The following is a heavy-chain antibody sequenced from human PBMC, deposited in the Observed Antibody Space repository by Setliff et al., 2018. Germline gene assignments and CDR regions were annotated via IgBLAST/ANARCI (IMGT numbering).Heavy chain of an antibody. CDR3: AKEAANYYYYMDV. V-gene: IGHV3-21*01. CDR1: GFTFSSYS. D-gene: IGHD2-15*01. CDR2: ISSSSSYI. Sequence: GGSLRLSCAASGFTFSSYSMNWVRQAPGKGLEWVSSISSSSSYIYYADSVKGRFTISRDNAKNSLYLQMNSLRAEDTAVYYCAKEAANYYYYMDVWGKGTTVTVSS. J-gene: IGHJ6*03.